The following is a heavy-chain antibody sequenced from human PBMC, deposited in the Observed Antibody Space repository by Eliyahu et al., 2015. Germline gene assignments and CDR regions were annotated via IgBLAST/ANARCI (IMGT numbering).Heavy chain of an antibody. D-gene: IGHD2-2*01. Sequence: EVQLVDSGGGLVQPGGSLRLXCAAXGXXFSSYAXTWVRQAPGRGLEWVXSIRGSGRTTYXTDSVKGRFSTSRDNSGDTLYLQMNSLRVEXTAVYYCAKEQMAAMRRGAFDIWGQGTMVTVSA. CDR2: IRGSGRTT. CDR1: GXXFSSYA. V-gene: IGHV3-23*04. J-gene: IGHJ3*02. CDR3: AKEQMAAMRRGAFDI.